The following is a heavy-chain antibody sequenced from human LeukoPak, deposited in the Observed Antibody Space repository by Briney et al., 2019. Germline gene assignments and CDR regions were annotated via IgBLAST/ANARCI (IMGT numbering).Heavy chain of an antibody. CDR3: ARDQDSSSWLDY. CDR2: INPNSGGT. V-gene: IGHV1-2*04. D-gene: IGHD6-13*01. J-gene: IGHJ4*02. CDR1: GYTFTGYY. Sequence: GASVKVSCKASGYTFTGYYMHWVRQAPGQGLEWMGWINPNSGGTNYAQKFQGWVTMTRDTSISTAYMELSRLRSDDTAVYYCARDQDSSSWLDYWGQGTLVTVSS.